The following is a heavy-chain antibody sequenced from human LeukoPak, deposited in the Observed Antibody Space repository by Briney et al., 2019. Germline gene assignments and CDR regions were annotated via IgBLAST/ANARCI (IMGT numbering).Heavy chain of an antibody. Sequence: GGLRLSCATSGFLFSTYAMSWVRQAPGKGLEWVSTIVGSGAGTYYADSVKGRFTISRDNSKSTVYLHMDSLRADDTAVYYCAKGGLVEPDYWGQGTLVTVSS. CDR2: IVGSGAGT. J-gene: IGHJ4*02. CDR1: GFLFSTYA. V-gene: IGHV3-23*01. CDR3: AKGGLVEPDY. D-gene: IGHD3/OR15-3a*01.